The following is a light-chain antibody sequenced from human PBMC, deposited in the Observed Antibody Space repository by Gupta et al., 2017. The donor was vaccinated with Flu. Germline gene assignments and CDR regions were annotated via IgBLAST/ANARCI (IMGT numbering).Light chain of an antibody. J-gene: IGKJ4*01. CDR1: QDISNY. V-gene: IGKV1-33*01. CDR2: DAS. CDR3: QQYDNPSSA. Sequence: DIQMTQSPSSLSASVGDRVTITCQASQDISNYLNWYQQKPGKAPKLLIYDASNLETGVPSRFSGSGSGTDLTFTISSLQPEDIATYYCQQYDNPSSAFGGGTKVEIK.